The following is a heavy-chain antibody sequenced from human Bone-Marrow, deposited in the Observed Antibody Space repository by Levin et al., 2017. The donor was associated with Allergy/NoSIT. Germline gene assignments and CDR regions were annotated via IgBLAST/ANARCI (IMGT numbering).Heavy chain of an antibody. D-gene: IGHD6-19*01. Sequence: ASVKVSCAASGFTFSDYWMTWVRQAPGKGLEWVANIKHDGSEKNYVDSVKGRFTMSRDNAKNSLYLQMNSLRAEDTAVYYCARGSGWYGIDFWGQGTPVTVSS. CDR1: GFTFSDYW. J-gene: IGHJ4*02. CDR3: ARGSGWYGIDF. V-gene: IGHV3-7*01. CDR2: IKHDGSEK.